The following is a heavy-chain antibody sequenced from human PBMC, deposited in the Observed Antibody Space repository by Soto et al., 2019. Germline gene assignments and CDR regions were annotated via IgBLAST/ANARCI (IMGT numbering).Heavy chain of an antibody. V-gene: IGHV3-21*04. CDR3: ANVFCSQWPPPPFDY. J-gene: IGHJ4*02. Sequence: GGSLRLSCAASGFTFSSYSMHWVRQAPGKGLEWVSSISSSSSYIYYADSVKGRFTISRDNAKNSLYLQMNSLRAEDRAVYYCANVFCSQWPPPPFDYWGQGTLVTVSS. CDR1: GFTFSSYS. D-gene: IGHD6-19*01. CDR2: ISSSSSYI.